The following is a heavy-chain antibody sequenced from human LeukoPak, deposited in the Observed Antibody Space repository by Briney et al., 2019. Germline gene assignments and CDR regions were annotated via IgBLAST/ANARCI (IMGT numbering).Heavy chain of an antibody. V-gene: IGHV3-48*01. CDR3: ARDPWDF. CDR2: ISSSSSSTI. CDR1: GFTFSSYS. Sequence: GGSLRLSCAASGFTFSSYSMNWVRQAPGKGLEWVSYISSSSSSTIYYADSVKGRFTILRDNARNTVYLQMNSLRVEDTAVYYCARDPWDFWGQGTLVTVSS. J-gene: IGHJ4*02.